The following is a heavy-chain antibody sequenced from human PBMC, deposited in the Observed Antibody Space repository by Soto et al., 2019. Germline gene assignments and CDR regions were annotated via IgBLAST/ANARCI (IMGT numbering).Heavy chain of an antibody. Sequence: SETLSLTCTVSGGSISSYYWSWIRQPPGKGLEWIGYIYYSGSTNYNPSLKSRVTISVDTSKNQFSLKLSSVTAADTAVYYCARMRAMVTYYGSGSPLPPDYWGQGTLVTVSS. V-gene: IGHV4-59*01. J-gene: IGHJ4*02. CDR3: ARMRAMVTYYGSGSPLPPDY. CDR1: GGSISSYY. D-gene: IGHD3-10*01. CDR2: IYYSGST.